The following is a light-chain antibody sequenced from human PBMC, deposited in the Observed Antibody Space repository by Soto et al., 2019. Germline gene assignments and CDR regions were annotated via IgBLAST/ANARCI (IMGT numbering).Light chain of an antibody. CDR1: FSDVGGYDY. CDR2: EVT. CDR3: SSHTSGSTRV. J-gene: IGLJ1*01. V-gene: IGLV2-14*01. Sequence: QSALTQPASVSGSPGQSIAISCTGTFSDVGGYDYVSWYQQHPDKAPKLMIYEVTKRPSGVSNRFSGSKSGNTASLTISGLQPGDEADYYCSSHTSGSTRVFGSGTKVTVL.